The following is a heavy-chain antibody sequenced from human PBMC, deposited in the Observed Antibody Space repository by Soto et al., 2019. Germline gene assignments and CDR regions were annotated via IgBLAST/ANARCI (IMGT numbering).Heavy chain of an antibody. J-gene: IGHJ4*02. CDR3: ARGSPRMGALPTY. V-gene: IGHV1-2*02. CDR1: GYTFTGYY. D-gene: IGHD1-26*01. CDR2: INPKSGDT. Sequence: QVQLVQSGDEVKKSGASLKVSCKASGYTFTGYYILWVRQAPGQGLEWMGWINPKSGDTNYAQKFQGRVSMTRDTSIPTAYMDVSRLKSDDTAVYYCARGSPRMGALPTYWGQGTLVTVSS.